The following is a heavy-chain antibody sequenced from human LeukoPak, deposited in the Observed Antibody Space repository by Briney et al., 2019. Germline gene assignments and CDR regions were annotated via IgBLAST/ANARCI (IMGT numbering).Heavy chain of an antibody. J-gene: IGHJ4*02. Sequence: PGGSLRLSCAASGFTFDDYAMHWVRQAPGKGLEWVSGISWNSGSIGYADSVKGRFTISRDNAKNSLYLQMNSLRAEDTALYYCAKSTLNYYDSSGYAFDYWGQGTLVTVSS. V-gene: IGHV3-9*01. CDR2: ISWNSGSI. CDR3: AKSTLNYYDSSGYAFDY. D-gene: IGHD3-22*01. CDR1: GFTFDDYA.